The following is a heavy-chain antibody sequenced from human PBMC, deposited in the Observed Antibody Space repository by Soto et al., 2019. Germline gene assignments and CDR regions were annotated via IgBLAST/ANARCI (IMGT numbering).Heavy chain of an antibody. CDR2: IYYSGST. J-gene: IGHJ6*02. CDR3: ARASLDYDFWSGPGYYYGMDV. CDR1: GGSISSGDYY. Sequence: PSETLSLTCTVSGGSISSGDYYWGWIRKPPGKGLGWIGYIYYSGSTYYNPSLKSRVTISVDTSKNQFSLKLSSVTAADTAVYYCARASLDYDFWSGPGYYYGMDVWGQGTTVTVSS. V-gene: IGHV4-30-4*01. D-gene: IGHD3-3*01.